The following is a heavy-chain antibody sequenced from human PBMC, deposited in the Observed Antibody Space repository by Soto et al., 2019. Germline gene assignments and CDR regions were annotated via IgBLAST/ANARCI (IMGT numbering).Heavy chain of an antibody. CDR2: ISDSGGLT. J-gene: IGHJ4*02. CDR3: AKRQGIGAAAKNFDF. Sequence: EVQLLESGGGLVQPGGSLRLSCAASGFTFSNHAMSWVRQDPGKGLEWVSGISDSGGLTYYADSVKGRFSMSRDNSKNTRNLQMKHVRAEDTTVYFCAKRQGIGAAAKNFDFWGQGTLVTVSS. D-gene: IGHD6-13*01. CDR1: GFTFSNHA. V-gene: IGHV3-23*01.